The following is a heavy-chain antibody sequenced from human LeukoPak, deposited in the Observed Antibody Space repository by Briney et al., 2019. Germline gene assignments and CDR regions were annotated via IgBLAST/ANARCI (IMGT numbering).Heavy chain of an antibody. D-gene: IGHD6-19*01. CDR2: IYSGGST. Sequence: GGSLRLSSAASGFTVSSNYMSWVRQAPGKGLEWVSVIYSGGSTYYADSVKGRFTISRDNSKNTLYLQMNSLRAEDTAVYYCARDRDSGYSSGWYPLGNWGQGTLVTVSS. J-gene: IGHJ4*02. V-gene: IGHV3-53*01. CDR3: ARDRDSGYSSGWYPLGN. CDR1: GFTVSSNY.